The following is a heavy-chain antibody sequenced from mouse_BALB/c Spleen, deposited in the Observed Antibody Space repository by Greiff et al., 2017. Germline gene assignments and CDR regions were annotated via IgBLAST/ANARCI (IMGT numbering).Heavy chain of an antibody. CDR1: GYTFSSYW. Sequence: QVQLQQSGAELMKPGASVKISCKATGYTFSSYWIEWVKQRPGHGLEWIGEILPGSGSTNYNEKFKGKATFTADTSSNTAYMQLSILTSEDSAVYYCARRNWDYAMDYWGQGTSVTVSS. CDR3: ARRNWDYAMDY. V-gene: IGHV1-9*01. D-gene: IGHD4-1*01. CDR2: ILPGSGST. J-gene: IGHJ4*01.